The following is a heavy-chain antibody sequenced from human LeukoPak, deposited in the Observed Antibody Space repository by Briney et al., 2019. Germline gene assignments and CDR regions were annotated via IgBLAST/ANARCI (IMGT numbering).Heavy chain of an antibody. V-gene: IGHV3-30-3*01. CDR3: AKDGVVYGYAAPFDY. Sequence: AGGSLRLSCAASGFTFSSYAMHWVRQAPGKGLEWVAVMSYDGGNKLYADSVKGRFTFSRDNSKNTLYLQINSLRAEDTAVYYCAKDGVVYGYAAPFDYWGQGTLVTVSS. CDR2: MSYDGGNK. J-gene: IGHJ4*02. CDR1: GFTFSSYA. D-gene: IGHD5-12*01.